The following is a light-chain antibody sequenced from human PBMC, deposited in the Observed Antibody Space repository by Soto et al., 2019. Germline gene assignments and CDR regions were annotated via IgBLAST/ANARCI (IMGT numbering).Light chain of an antibody. J-gene: IGLJ2*01. CDR3: SSYAGSNNFDVV. V-gene: IGLV2-8*01. CDR1: SSDVGGYNY. Sequence: QSALTQPPSASGSPGQSVTISCTGTSSDVGGYNYVSWYQQYPGKAPKLMIYEVTKRPSGVPDRFSGSRSGNTASLPVSGLQAEDEADYYCSSYAGSNNFDVVFGGGTKVTVL. CDR2: EVT.